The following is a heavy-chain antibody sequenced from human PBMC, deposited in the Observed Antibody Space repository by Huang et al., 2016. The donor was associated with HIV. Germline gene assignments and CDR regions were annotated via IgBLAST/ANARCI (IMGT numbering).Heavy chain of an antibody. Sequence: EEQLVESGGGFVQPGGSLRLSCAGAGFTLSDHYIEWVRQAPGKGLEWVGRSGNRADRYTTEYAASVKGRFAISRDDSKNSLYLHMNSLKTEDTAVYHCTKGYSGVSVYAFDIWGQGTMVTVSS. CDR1: GFTLSDHY. CDR3: TKGYSGVSVYAFDI. J-gene: IGHJ3*02. D-gene: IGHD2-15*01. V-gene: IGHV3-72*01. CDR2: SGNRADRYTT.